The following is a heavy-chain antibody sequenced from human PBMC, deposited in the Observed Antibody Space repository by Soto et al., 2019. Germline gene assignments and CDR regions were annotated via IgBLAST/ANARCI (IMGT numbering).Heavy chain of an antibody. CDR1: RDSINSADYY. D-gene: IGHD3-22*01. CDR2: IYYSRSD. J-gene: IGHJ4*02. CDR3: ATVVWFHDSRGYSSDYFDY. V-gene: IGHV4-30-4*01. Sequence: LQALSLTCTVSRDSINSADYYWSCLRQPPGAGLEWIGYIYYSRSDYYNPSLGRRATITIDTSRKQFSLNVMSVPAADKAVYLCATVVWFHDSRGYSSDYFDYLGQGALEAVSS.